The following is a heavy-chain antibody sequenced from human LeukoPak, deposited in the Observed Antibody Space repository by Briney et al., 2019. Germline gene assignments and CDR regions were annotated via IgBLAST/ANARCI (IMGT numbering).Heavy chain of an antibody. D-gene: IGHD6-13*01. CDR2: ISWDGGST. CDR1: GFMFDQYT. J-gene: IGHJ4*02. CDR3: VKSFASSWYLAIDY. V-gene: IGHV3-43*01. Sequence: GGSLRLSCAASGFMFDQYTMHWVRQAPGKGLEWVSLISWDGGSTYYADSVKGRFTISRDNSKNSLYLQMNSLRTEDTALYYCVKSFASSWYLAIDYWGQGTLVTVSS.